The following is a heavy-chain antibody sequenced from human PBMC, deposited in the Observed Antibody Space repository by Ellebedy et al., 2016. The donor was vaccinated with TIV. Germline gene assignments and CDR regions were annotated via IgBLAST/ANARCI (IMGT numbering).Heavy chain of an antibody. J-gene: IGHJ4*02. Sequence: GESLKISCAASGFTFSNYWVNWVRQAPGKGLEWVANINQDGSAKDYVDSVRGRFTISRDNAKNSVSLQLNSLRPDDTAMYYCAELRSDYWGQGTLVTVSS. CDR1: GFTFSNYW. CDR3: AELRSDY. CDR2: INQDGSAK. V-gene: IGHV3-7*02.